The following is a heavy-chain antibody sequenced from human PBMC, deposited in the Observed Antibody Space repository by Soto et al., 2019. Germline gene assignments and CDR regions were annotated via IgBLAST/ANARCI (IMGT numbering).Heavy chain of an antibody. D-gene: IGHD6-13*01. J-gene: IGHJ5*02. CDR3: PRCRGSWRHNWFDP. CDR2: INHSGST. CDR1: GGSFSDYN. Sequence: QVQLQQWGAGLLKPSETLSLTCAVYGGSFSDYNWRWIRKPPGKGLEWIGEINHSGSTNNNPALRRRVTMSVDTSKSQCSLTLGSVTAADTAGYYCPRCRGSWRHNWFDPWGQGTRVTVSS. V-gene: IGHV4-34*01.